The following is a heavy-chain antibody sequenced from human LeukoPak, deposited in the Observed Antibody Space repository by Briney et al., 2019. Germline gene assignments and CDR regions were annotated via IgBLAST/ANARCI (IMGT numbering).Heavy chain of an antibody. D-gene: IGHD3-10*01. CDR3: ARGIMVRGVHFDY. Sequence: SETLSLTCSVSGGSISRSSYYWSWIRQPPGKGLEWIGYIYYSGSTNYNPSLKSRVTISVDTSKNQFSLKLSYVTAADTAVYYCARGIMVRGVHFDYWGQGTLVTVSS. CDR1: GGSISRSSYY. CDR2: IYYSGST. J-gene: IGHJ4*02. V-gene: IGHV4-61*01.